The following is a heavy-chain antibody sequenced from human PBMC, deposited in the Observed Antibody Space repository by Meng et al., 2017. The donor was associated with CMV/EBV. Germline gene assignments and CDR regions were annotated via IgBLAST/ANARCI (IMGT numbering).Heavy chain of an antibody. J-gene: IGHJ3*02. CDR2: IKSKTDGGTT. CDR3: TTEGGSYPDAFDI. V-gene: IGHV3-15*01. D-gene: IGHD1-26*01. Sequence: GESLKISCAASGFTFSNAWMSRVRQAPGKGLEWVGRIKSKTDGGTTDYAAPVKGRFTISRDDSKNTLYLQMNSLKTEDTAVYYCTTEGGSYPDAFDIWGQGTMVTVSS. CDR1: GFTFSNAW.